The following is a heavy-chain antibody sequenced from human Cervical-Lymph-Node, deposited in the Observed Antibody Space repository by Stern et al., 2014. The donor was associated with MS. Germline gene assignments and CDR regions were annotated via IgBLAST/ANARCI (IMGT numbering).Heavy chain of an antibody. CDR2: ISSDGGLK. CDR3: AKAQFPAGHIENFQH. CDR1: GLTFSNTG. Sequence: DQLVESGGGVDQPGRSLKISCAGSGLTFSNTGMHWVRQAPGKGLQWVAAISSDGGLKYYADSVKGRFIISRDNSKNTLYLQVSSLTTEDTAVYYCAKAQFPAGHIENFQHWGQGTLVTVSS. V-gene: IGHV3-30*18. D-gene: IGHD6-19*01. J-gene: IGHJ1*01.